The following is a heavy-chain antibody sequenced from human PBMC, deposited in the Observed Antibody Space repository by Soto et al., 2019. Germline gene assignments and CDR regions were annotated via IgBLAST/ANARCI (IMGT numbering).Heavy chain of an antibody. CDR1: GCTLSGYD. Sequence: GGSLRHSCASSGCTLSGYDIHWVRLATGKGLQWVSGIGSGGDTYYEGSVKGRFTISRDNGRNSLYLQMDSLRAGDTAVYYCACSSSWYKAFDIWGQGTMVTVSS. CDR2: IGSGGDT. J-gene: IGHJ3*02. CDR3: ACSSSWYKAFDI. V-gene: IGHV3-13*01. D-gene: IGHD6-13*01.